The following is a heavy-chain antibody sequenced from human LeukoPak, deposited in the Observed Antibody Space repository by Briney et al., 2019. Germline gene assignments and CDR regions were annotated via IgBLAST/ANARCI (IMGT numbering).Heavy chain of an antibody. CDR2: ISASGGSR. Sequence: PGGSLRLSCAASGFTFSGYAMSWVRQAPGKGLEWVSGISASGGSRDYADSVEGRFTISRDNSKNTLSLQMNSLRAEDTAAYCCAKVDSGSYFPPWGQGTLVTVSS. CDR1: GFTFSGYA. CDR3: AKVDSGSYFPP. J-gene: IGHJ5*02. V-gene: IGHV3-23*01. D-gene: IGHD1-26*01.